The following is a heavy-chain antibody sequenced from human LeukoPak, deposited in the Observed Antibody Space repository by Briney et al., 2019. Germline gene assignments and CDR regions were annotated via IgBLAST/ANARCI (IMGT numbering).Heavy chain of an antibody. CDR1: GFTFSSCD. CDR2: ISYDGSNK. V-gene: IGHV3-30*18. Sequence: GGSLRLSCAASGFTFSSCDMHWVRQAPGKGLEWVTVISYDGSNKYYGDSVKGRFTISRDNSKNTLYLKMNSLRAEDTAVYYCAKEGSNGDFDYWGQGTLVTVSS. J-gene: IGHJ4*02. D-gene: IGHD1-26*01. CDR3: AKEGSNGDFDY.